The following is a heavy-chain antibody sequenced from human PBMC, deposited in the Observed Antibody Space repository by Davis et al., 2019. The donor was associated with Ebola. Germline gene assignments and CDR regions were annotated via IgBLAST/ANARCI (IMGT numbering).Heavy chain of an antibody. Sequence: MPSETLSLTCAVYGGSFSGYYWSWIRQPPGKGLEWIGEINHSGSTNYNPSLKSRVTISVDTSKNQFSLKLSSVTAADTAVYYCARGYPRDYYGMDVWGQGTTVTVSS. V-gene: IGHV4-34*01. CDR2: INHSGST. J-gene: IGHJ6*02. D-gene: IGHD2-2*01. CDR1: GGSFSGYY. CDR3: ARGYPRDYYGMDV.